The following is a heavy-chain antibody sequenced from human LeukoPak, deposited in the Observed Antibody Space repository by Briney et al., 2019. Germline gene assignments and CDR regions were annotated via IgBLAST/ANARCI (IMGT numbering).Heavy chain of an antibody. Sequence: GGSLRLSCAASGFTVSSNYMSWVRQAPGKGLEWVSVIYSGGSTYYADSVKGRFTISRDNSKNTLYLQMNNLRAEDTAVYYCARATYDFWSGPNFDHWGQGTMVTVPS. V-gene: IGHV3-53*01. CDR3: ARATYDFWSGPNFDH. J-gene: IGHJ4*02. CDR1: GFTVSSNY. CDR2: IYSGGST. D-gene: IGHD3-3*01.